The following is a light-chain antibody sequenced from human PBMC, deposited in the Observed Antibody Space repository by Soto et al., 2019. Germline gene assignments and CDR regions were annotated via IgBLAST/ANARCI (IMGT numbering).Light chain of an antibody. CDR1: QSISSY. V-gene: IGKV3-11*01. CDR3: QQRSNWPPIT. J-gene: IGKJ5*01. CDR2: DAS. Sequence: EIVLTQYKATLSLSPGERATLSCRASQSISSYLAWYQQKPGQAPRLLIYDASNRATGIPARFSGSGSGTDFTLTIGSLEPEDFAVYYCQQRSNWPPITFGQGTRLEIK.